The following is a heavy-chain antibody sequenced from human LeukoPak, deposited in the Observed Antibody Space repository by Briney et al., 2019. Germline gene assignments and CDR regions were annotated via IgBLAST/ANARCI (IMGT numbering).Heavy chain of an antibody. J-gene: IGHJ3*02. CDR1: GGSISSYY. CDR3: ARSRDAFDI. CDR2: IYYSGST. Sequence: SETLSLTCTVAGGSISSYYWSWIRQPPGKGLEWIGYIYYSGSTNYNPSLKSRVTISVDTSKNQFSLKLSSVTAADTAVYYCARSRDAFDIWGQGTMVTVSS. V-gene: IGHV4-59*01.